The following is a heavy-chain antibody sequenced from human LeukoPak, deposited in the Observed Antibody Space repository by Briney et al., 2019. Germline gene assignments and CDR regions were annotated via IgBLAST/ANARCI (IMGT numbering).Heavy chain of an antibody. D-gene: IGHD1-14*01. J-gene: IGHJ4*02. Sequence: GGSLRLSCAGSGFTFGGYGMHWFRQAPGKGLEWVAVIAYDGSRSFYADSVKGRFTISKDNSKNTMSVQMDDLRAEDTAVYYCTRYNNDHFDYWGQGTLVTVSS. CDR3: TRYNNDHFDY. CDR2: IAYDGSRS. CDR1: GFTFGGYG. V-gene: IGHV3-33*01.